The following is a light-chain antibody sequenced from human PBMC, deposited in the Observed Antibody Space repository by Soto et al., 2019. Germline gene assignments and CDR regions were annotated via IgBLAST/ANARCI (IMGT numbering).Light chain of an antibody. CDR3: SSYTSSITLV. CDR2: DVS. J-gene: IGLJ2*01. CDR1: SGDVGGYNY. V-gene: IGLV2-14*03. Sequence: QSALTQPASVSGSPGQSITISCTGTSGDVGGYNYVSWYHQHPGKAPKLMIYDVSNRPPGVSNRFSGSKSGNTASLSISGLQAEDEADYYCSSYTSSITLVFGGGTKVTVL.